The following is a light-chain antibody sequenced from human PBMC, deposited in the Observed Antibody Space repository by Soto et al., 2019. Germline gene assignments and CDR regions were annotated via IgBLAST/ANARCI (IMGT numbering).Light chain of an antibody. Sequence: EIVLTQSPGTLSLSPGERATLSCRASQSVSSSYLAWYQQKPGQAPRLLIYGASSRATGIPDRFSGSGSGTDFTLTISSLEPEDFAVYYCQQYGSPRTFGPGTKVDIK. V-gene: IGKV3-20*01. CDR1: QSVSSSY. CDR3: QQYGSPRT. CDR2: GAS. J-gene: IGKJ3*01.